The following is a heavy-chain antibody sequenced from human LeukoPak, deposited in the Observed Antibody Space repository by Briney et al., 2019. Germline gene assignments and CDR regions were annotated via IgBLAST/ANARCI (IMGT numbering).Heavy chain of an antibody. V-gene: IGHV3-9*01. CDR2: ISWNSGSI. D-gene: IGHD5-18*01. CDR3: AKGKRGYSYSFGVDY. CDR1: GFTFDDYA. J-gene: IGHJ4*02. Sequence: GGSLRLSCAASGFTFDDYAMHWVRQAPGKGLEWVSGISWNSGSIGYADSVKGRFTISRDNAKNSLYLQMNSLRAEDTALYYCAKGKRGYSYSFGVDYWGRGTLVTVSS.